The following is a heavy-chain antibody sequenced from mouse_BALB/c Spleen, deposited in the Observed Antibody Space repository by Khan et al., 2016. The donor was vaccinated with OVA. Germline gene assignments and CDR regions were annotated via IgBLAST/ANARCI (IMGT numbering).Heavy chain of an antibody. CDR3: ARSATLSNSWFAY. Sequence: VQLQESGPELVRPGVSVKISCKGSGYTFTDYAMHWVKQSHAKSLEWIGVISNYNGNTNYNQKFKGKATMTVDKSSSTAYMELARLTSEDSAIYYCARSATLSNSWFAYWGQGTLVTVSA. CDR1: GYTFTDYA. J-gene: IGHJ3*01. D-gene: IGHD1-2*01. V-gene: IGHV1S137*01. CDR2: ISNYNGNT.